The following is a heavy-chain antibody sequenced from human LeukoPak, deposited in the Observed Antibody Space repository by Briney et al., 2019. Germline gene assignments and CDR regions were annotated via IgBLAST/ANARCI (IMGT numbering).Heavy chain of an antibody. D-gene: IGHD6-6*01. V-gene: IGHV3-30*18. CDR3: AKDGIASSSGQLGY. CDR1: GFTFSSYG. J-gene: IGHJ4*02. CDR2: ISYDGSNK. Sequence: GRSLRLSCAASGFTFSSYGMHWVRQAPGKGLEWVAVISYDGSNKYYADSVKGRFTISRDNSKNTLYLQMNSLRAEDTAVYYCAKDGIASSSGQLGYWGQGTLVTVSS.